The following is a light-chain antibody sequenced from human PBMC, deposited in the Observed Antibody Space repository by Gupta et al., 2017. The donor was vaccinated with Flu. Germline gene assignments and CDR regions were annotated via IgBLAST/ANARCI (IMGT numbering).Light chain of an antibody. V-gene: IGKV2-28*01. J-gene: IGKJ2*01. CDR2: LSL. CDR3: RQPQQTPFT. Sequence: DIVLTQSPFSLPVTAGEPASISCRSSQSLLHSNGYNYLDWYLQKPGQAPQLLIYLSLNPAYGVPDRFSGNGSGTDFTLKISRVEAEDVGGYYCRQPQQTPFTFGQGTKVQIK. CDR1: QSLLHSNGYNY.